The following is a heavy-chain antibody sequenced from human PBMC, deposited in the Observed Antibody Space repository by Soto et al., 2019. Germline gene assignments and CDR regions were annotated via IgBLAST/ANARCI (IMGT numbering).Heavy chain of an antibody. Sequence: PGGSLRLSCAASGFTFSSYSMNWVRQAPGKGLEWVSSIGSSSSYIYYADSVKGRFTISRDNAKNSLYLQMNSLRAEDTAVYYCARAVVVPAASYYYYYGMDVWGQGXTVTVSS. V-gene: IGHV3-21*01. D-gene: IGHD2-2*01. CDR2: IGSSSSYI. CDR1: GFTFSSYS. CDR3: ARAVVVPAASYYYYYGMDV. J-gene: IGHJ6*02.